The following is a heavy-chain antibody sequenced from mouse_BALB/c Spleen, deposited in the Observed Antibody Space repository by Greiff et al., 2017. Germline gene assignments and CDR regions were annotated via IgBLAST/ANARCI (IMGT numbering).Heavy chain of an antibody. CDR2: INPGSGGT. J-gene: IGHJ2*01. D-gene: IGHD1-1*01. CDR3: ARSDYYGSSYYFDY. CDR1: GYAFTNYL. V-gene: IGHV1-54*01. Sequence: QVQLKQSGAELVRPGTSVKVSCKASGYAFTNYLIEWVKQRPGQGLEWIGVINPGSGGTNYNEKFKGKATLTADKSSSTAYMQLSSLTSDDSAVYCCARSDYYGSSYYFDYWGQGTTLTVSS.